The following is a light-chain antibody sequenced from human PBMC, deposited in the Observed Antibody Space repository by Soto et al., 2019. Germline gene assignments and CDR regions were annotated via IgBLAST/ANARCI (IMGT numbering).Light chain of an antibody. CDR1: SRDVGAYHY. Sequence: QSVLTQPASVSGSPGQSITISCTGTSRDVGAYHYVSWYQQHPGKAPKLIIYEVGARPSGVSNRFSGSKSGNTASLTISGLQADDEGYYYCSSYSTTTTPCVFGTGTKLTVL. V-gene: IGLV2-14*01. J-gene: IGLJ1*01. CDR2: EVG. CDR3: SSYSTTTTPCV.